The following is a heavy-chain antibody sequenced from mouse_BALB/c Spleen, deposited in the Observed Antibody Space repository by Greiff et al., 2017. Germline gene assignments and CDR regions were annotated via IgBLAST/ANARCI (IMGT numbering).Heavy chain of an antibody. CDR2: ISSGGSYT. D-gene: IGHD1-1*01. V-gene: IGHV5-6-4*01. Sequence: EVKLMESGGGLVKPGGSLKLSCAASGFTFSSYTMSWVRQTPEKRLEWVATISSGGSYTYYPDSVKGRFTISRDNAKNTLYLQMSSLKSEDTSMYNCTREGFTTVVYFDYWGQGTTRTVAS. CDR1: GFTFSSYT. CDR3: TREGFTTVVYFDY. J-gene: IGHJ2*01.